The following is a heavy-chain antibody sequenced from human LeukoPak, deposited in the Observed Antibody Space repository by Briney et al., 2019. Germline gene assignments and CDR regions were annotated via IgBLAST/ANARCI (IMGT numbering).Heavy chain of an antibody. CDR3: ARGSITMIVVTAFDI. Sequence: PGGSLRLSCAASGFTVSSNYMSWVRQAPGKGLEWVSVIYSGGSTYYADSVKGRFTISRDNSKNTLYLQMNSLRAEDTAVYYCARGSITMIVVTAFDIWGQGTMVTVSS. J-gene: IGHJ3*02. CDR1: GFTVSSNY. D-gene: IGHD3-22*01. CDR2: IYSGGST. V-gene: IGHV3-66*01.